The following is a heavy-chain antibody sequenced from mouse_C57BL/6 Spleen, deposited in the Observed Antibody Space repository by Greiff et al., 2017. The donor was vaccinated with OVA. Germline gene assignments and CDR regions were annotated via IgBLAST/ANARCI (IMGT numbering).Heavy chain of an antibody. CDR3: AREFITTVVADY. J-gene: IGHJ2*01. CDR2: IYPGSGST. CDR1: GYTFTSYW. D-gene: IGHD1-1*01. Sequence: QVQLQQSGAELVKPGASVKMSCKASGYTFTSYWITWVKQRPGQGLEWIGDIYPGSGSTNYNEKFKSKATLTVDTSSSTAYMQLSSLTSEDSAVYYCAREFITTVVADYWGQGTTLTVSS. V-gene: IGHV1-55*01.